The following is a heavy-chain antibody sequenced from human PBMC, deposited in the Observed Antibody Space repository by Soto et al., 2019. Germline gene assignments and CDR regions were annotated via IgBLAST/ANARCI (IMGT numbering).Heavy chain of an antibody. Sequence: QVQLVESGGGWVKAGESLRLSCIGSGFFLSNNWMTWIRQAPGKGLEWVSYISASGDYTIYADSLKGRFTISRDNARNSLWLQINSLTAEDTAVYYCARSSGCRQVGVYNYGLDVWGQGTTVIVSS. CDR1: GFFLSNNW. V-gene: IGHV3-11*06. CDR2: ISASGDYT. J-gene: IGHJ6*02. CDR3: ARSSGCRQVGVYNYGLDV. D-gene: IGHD2-15*01.